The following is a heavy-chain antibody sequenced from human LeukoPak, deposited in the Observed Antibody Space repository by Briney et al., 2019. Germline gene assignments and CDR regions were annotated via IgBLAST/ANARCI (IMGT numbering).Heavy chain of an antibody. CDR1: GGSISSSSYY. D-gene: IGHD3-10*01. CDR3: ARGQILLCPVT. V-gene: IGHV4-39*01. CDR2: IYYSGST. Sequence: PSETLSLTCTVSGGSISSSSYYWGWIRQPPGKGLEWIGSIYYSGSTYYNPSLKSRVTISVDTSKNQFSLKLSSVTAADTAVYYCARGQILLCPVTWGQGTLVTVSS. J-gene: IGHJ5*02.